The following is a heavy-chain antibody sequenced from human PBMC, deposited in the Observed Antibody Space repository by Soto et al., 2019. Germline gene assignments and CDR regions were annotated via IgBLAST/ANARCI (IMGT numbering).Heavy chain of an antibody. V-gene: IGHV3-23*01. CDR3: ACSSLGYY. D-gene: IGHD6-13*01. CDR2: ISNSGGSV. Sequence: EGSLRLSCAASGFTFSSFAMSWVRQAPGKGLEWVSGISNSGGSVNYADSVKGRFTISRDNSKNTLSLQMNSLRAEDTAVYYCACSSLGYYWGQGTLVTVSS. J-gene: IGHJ4*02. CDR1: GFTFSSFA.